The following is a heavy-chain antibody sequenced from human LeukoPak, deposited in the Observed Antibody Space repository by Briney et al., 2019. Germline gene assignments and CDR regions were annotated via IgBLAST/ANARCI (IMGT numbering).Heavy chain of an antibody. J-gene: IGHJ4*02. V-gene: IGHV1-2*06. CDR1: GYTFTGYY. D-gene: IGHD6-13*01. CDR3: ARDYSSSSYYFDY. CDR2: INPNSGGT. Sequence: GASVKVSCKASGYTFTGYYMHWVRQAPGQGLEWMGRINPNSGGTNYAQKFQGRVTMTRDTSISTAYIELSRLRSDDTAVYYCARDYSSSSYYFDYWGQGTLVTVSS.